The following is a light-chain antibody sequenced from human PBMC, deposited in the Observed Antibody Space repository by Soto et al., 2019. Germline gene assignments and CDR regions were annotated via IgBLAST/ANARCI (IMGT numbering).Light chain of an antibody. Sequence: AIQLTRSPSSLSASVGDRVTITCRASQGISSNLAWYQQKPGRAPKLLIYAASSLQSGVPSRFSGSGSGTDFTLTISSLQPEDFATYYCQKYDSAPPTFGHGTKVDIK. J-gene: IGKJ1*01. CDR2: AAS. CDR3: QKYDSAPPT. V-gene: IGKV1-6*01. CDR1: QGISSN.